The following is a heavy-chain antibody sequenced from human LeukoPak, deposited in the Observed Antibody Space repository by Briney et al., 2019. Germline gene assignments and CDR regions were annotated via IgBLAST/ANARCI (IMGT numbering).Heavy chain of an antibody. J-gene: IGHJ4*02. V-gene: IGHV3-9*01. Sequence: GGSLRLSCAASGFTFDDYAMHWVRQAPGKGLEWVSGISWNSGSIDYADSVKGRFTISRDNSKNTLYLQMNSLRAEDTAVYYCAKDRQDYGDYGGPFDYWGQGTLVTVSS. CDR2: ISWNSGSI. CDR1: GFTFDDYA. D-gene: IGHD4-17*01. CDR3: AKDRQDYGDYGGPFDY.